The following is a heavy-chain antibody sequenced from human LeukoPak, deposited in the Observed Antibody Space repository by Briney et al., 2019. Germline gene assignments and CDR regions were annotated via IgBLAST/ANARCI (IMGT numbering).Heavy chain of an antibody. Sequence: GGSLRLSCAASGFTFSNYAMSWVRQAPGKGLEWVSAISGPAGSWDYADVVKGRFTISRDNSKNTLFLQMNSLSPEDTAIYYCAKKVGLVSAPLYYFDVWGQRTLVTVSS. D-gene: IGHD5/OR15-5a*01. V-gene: IGHV3-23*01. CDR2: ISGPAGSW. CDR3: AKKVGLVSAPLYYFDV. CDR1: GFTFSNYA. J-gene: IGHJ4*02.